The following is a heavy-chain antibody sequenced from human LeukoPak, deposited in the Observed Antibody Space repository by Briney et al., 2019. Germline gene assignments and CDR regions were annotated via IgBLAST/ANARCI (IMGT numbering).Heavy chain of an antibody. CDR2: IYYSGST. D-gene: IGHD3-10*01. CDR3: ARSHPVWGDNWFDP. V-gene: IGHV4-39*01. Sequence: SETLSLTCTVSGGSISSSSYYWGWIRQPPGKGLEWIGSIYYSGSTYYNPSLKSRVTISVDTSKNQFSLKLSSVTAADTAVYYCARSHPVWGDNWFDPWGQGTLVTVSS. J-gene: IGHJ5*02. CDR1: GGSISSSSYY.